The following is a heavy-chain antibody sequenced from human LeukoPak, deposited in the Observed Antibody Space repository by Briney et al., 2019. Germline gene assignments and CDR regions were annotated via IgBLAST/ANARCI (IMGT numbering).Heavy chain of an antibody. J-gene: IGHJ4*02. CDR1: GFTFSSYW. CDR2: INQGGSRI. V-gene: IGHV3-7*01. CDR3: ARLKDDVTKLDY. Sequence: GGSLRLSCAASGFTFSSYWMSWVRQAPGKGLEWVASINQGGSRIHYVDSVRGRFTISRDNAKNSLFLQMNSLRVEDTAIYYCARLKDDVTKLDYWGQGTLVTVSS. D-gene: IGHD2-8*01.